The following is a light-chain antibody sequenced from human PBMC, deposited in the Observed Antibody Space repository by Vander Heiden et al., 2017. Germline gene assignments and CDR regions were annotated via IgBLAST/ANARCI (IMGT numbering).Light chain of an antibody. CDR3: MQGTHWPYT. CDR2: KVS. CDR1: QSLVYSDGNTY. Sequence: DAVMTQSPLSLPVTLGQPASISCRSSQSLVYSDGNTYLNWFHQRPGQSPRRLIYKVSNRDSGVPDRFSGSVSGTDFILRISRVEAEDVRVYYCMQGTHWPYTFGQGTNLEIK. V-gene: IGKV2-30*01. J-gene: IGKJ2*01.